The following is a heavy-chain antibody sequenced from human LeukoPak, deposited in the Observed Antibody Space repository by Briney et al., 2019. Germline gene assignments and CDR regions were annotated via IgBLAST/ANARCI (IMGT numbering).Heavy chain of an antibody. CDR1: GFSFSSDW. D-gene: IGHD3-3*01. Sequence: GGSLRLSCAGSGFSFSSDWMTWVRQAPGKGLEWVANIKQDGSEKYYADSVKGRFTISRDNAKNSLYLQMNSLRAEDTAVYYCARETNDFWSGRRIDYWGQGTLVTVSS. CDR3: ARETNDFWSGRRIDY. CDR2: IKQDGSEK. V-gene: IGHV3-7*01. J-gene: IGHJ4*02.